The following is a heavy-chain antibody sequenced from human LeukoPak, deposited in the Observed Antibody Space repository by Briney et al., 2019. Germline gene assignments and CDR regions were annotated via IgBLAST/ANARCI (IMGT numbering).Heavy chain of an antibody. D-gene: IGHD3-10*01. CDR1: GFTFSSYS. V-gene: IGHV3-21*01. CDR3: AREEEGYGSGSYIDY. J-gene: IGHJ4*02. Sequence: GGSLRLSCAASGFTFSSYSMNWVRQAPGKGLEWVSSISSSSSYIYYADSVKGRFTISRDNAKNSLYLQMNSLRAEDTAVYYCAREEEGYGSGSYIDYWGQGTLVTVSS. CDR2: ISSSSSYI.